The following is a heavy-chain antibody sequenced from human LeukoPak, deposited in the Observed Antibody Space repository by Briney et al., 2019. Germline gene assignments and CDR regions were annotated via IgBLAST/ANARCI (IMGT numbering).Heavy chain of an antibody. Sequence: GGSLRLSCAASGFTSSTYWMHWVRQVPGKGLVWVSRISGDGTTTSYADSVRGRFTISRDNAKSTLYLQMNSLGAEDAAVYYCARVLYNWNDCLDYWGQGTLVTVSS. V-gene: IGHV3-74*01. CDR1: GFTSSTYW. D-gene: IGHD1-20*01. CDR2: ISGDGTTT. J-gene: IGHJ4*02. CDR3: ARVLYNWNDCLDY.